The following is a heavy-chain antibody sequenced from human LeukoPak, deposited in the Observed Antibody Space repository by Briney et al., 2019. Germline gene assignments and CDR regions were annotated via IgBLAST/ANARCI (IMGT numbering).Heavy chain of an antibody. CDR3: ARDRHSYGYWEDLFDY. V-gene: IGHV1-18*01. CDR1: GYTFTSYG. CDR2: ISAYNGNT. D-gene: IGHD5-18*01. Sequence: EASVKVSCMASGYTFTSYGISWVRQAPGQGLEWMGWISAYNGNTNYAQKLQGRVTMTTDTSTSTAYMELRSLRSDDTAVYYCARDRHSYGYWEDLFDYWGQGTLVTVSS. J-gene: IGHJ4*02.